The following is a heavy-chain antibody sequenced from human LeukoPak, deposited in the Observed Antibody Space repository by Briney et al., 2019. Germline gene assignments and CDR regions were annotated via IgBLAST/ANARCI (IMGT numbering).Heavy chain of an antibody. J-gene: IGHJ5*02. CDR3: ARGVLFDP. V-gene: IGHV4-34*01. CDR2: INHSGST. CDR1: GGSFSGYY. Sequence: PSETLSLTCAVYGGSFSGYYWSWIRQPPGKGLEWIGEINHSGSTNYNPSLKSRVTISADTSKNQFSLKLSSVTAADTAVYYCARGVLFDPWGQGTLVTVSS.